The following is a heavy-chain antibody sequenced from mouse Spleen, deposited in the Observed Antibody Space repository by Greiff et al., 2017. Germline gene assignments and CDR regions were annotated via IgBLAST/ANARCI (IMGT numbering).Heavy chain of an antibody. J-gene: IGHJ4*01. D-gene: IGHD1-1*01. CDR3: ARSDYYGSSLYYAMDY. Sequence: QVQLKQSGAELAKPGASVKMSCKASGYTFTSYWMHWVKQRPGQGLEWIGYINPSTGYTEYNQKFKDKATLTADKSSSTAYMQLSSLTSEDSAVYYCARSDYYGSSLYYAMDYWGQGTSVTVSS. CDR2: INPSTGYT. CDR1: GYTFTSYW. V-gene: IGHV1-7*01.